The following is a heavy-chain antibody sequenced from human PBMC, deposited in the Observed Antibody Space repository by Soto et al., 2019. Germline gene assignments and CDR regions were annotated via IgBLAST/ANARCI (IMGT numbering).Heavy chain of an antibody. CDR1: GYTFTSYC. V-gene: IGHV1-46*03. J-gene: IGHJ6*02. D-gene: IGHD3-22*01. CDR2: INPSGGST. Sequence: ASVKVSCKASGYTFTSYCMHWVRQAPGQGLEWMGIINPSGGSTSYAQKFQGRVTMTRDTSTSTVYMELSSLRSEDTAVYYCARGPMIVVVNYYYYGMDVWGQGTTVTVSS. CDR3: ARGPMIVVVNYYYYGMDV.